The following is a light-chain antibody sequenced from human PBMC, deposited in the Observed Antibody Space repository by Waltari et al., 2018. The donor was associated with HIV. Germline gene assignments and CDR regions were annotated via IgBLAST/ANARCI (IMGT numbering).Light chain of an antibody. Sequence: EIVLTQSPGTLSLSPGERATLSCRASQSVSSSYLAWYQQKPGQAPRLLIYGTASSATGIPDRFSGSGSGTDFTLTISRLEPEDFAVYYCQQYGNSPRWTFGPGTKVEIK. J-gene: IGKJ1*01. CDR3: QQYGNSPRWT. V-gene: IGKV3-20*01. CDR1: QSVSSSY. CDR2: GTA.